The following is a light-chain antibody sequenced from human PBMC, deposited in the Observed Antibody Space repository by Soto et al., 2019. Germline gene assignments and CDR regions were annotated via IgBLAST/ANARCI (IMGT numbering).Light chain of an antibody. V-gene: IGKV2-28*01. CDR1: QSLLHSNGYTY. CDR3: MQALQNPWT. Sequence: DIVMTQSPLSLPVTPGEPASISCRSSQSLLHSNGYTYLDWYLQKPGQSPQLLIYLGSNRASGVPDRFSGSGSGTDCTLKISRVEAEDVGVYYCMQALQNPWTFGEGTKVDI. J-gene: IGKJ1*01. CDR2: LGS.